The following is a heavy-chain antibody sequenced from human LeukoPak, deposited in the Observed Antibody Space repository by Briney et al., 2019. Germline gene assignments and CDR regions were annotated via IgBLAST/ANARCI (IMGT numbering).Heavy chain of an antibody. Sequence: KTSETLSLTCTVSGGSISSYYWSWIRQPPGKGLEWIGYIYYSGSTNYNPSLKSRVTISVDTSKNQFSLKLSSVTAADTAVYYCARGHMTGYYFPPDYWGQGTLVTVSS. CDR1: GGSISSYY. V-gene: IGHV4-59*01. CDR2: IYYSGST. D-gene: IGHD3-9*01. J-gene: IGHJ4*02. CDR3: ARGHMTGYYFPPDY.